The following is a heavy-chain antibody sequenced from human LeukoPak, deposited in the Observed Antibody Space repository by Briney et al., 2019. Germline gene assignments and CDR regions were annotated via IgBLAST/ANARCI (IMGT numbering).Heavy chain of an antibody. Sequence: GGSLRLSCAASGFTFSSYGMHWVRQAPGKGLEWVAFIRYDGSNKYYADSVKGRFTISRDNSKNTLYLQMNSLRAEDTAVYYCVKDTSAGYSNSWSDSWGQGTLVTVSS. D-gene: IGHD5-18*01. V-gene: IGHV3-30*02. CDR1: GFTFSSYG. CDR2: IRYDGSNK. CDR3: VKDTSAGYSNSWSDS. J-gene: IGHJ5*01.